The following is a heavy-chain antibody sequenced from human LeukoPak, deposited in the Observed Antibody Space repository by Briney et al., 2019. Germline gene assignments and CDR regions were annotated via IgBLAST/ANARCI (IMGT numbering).Heavy chain of an antibody. Sequence: GGSLRLSCVASGFTFSSNGMHWVRQAPGKGLEWVTFIQYDGSKKYYADSVKGRFTISRDNSKNTLYLQMNSLRAEDTAVYYCAKDLYEYEGAFDIWGQGTMVTVSS. CDR2: IQYDGSKK. D-gene: IGHD2/OR15-2a*01. J-gene: IGHJ3*02. V-gene: IGHV3-30*02. CDR3: AKDLYEYEGAFDI. CDR1: GFTFSSNG.